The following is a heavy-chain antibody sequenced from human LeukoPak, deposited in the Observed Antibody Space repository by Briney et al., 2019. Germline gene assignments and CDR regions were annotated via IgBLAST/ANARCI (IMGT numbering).Heavy chain of an antibody. CDR2: IYYSGST. D-gene: IGHD6-13*01. V-gene: IGHV4-39*07. Sequence: PSETLSLTCTVSGGSISSSSYYWGWIRQPPGKGLEWIGSIYYSGSTYYNPSLKSRVTISVDTSKNQFSLKLSSVTAADTAAYYCARVGVGYSSSWYRYYYYYMDVWGKGTTVTVSS. CDR1: GGSISSSSYY. CDR3: ARVGVGYSSSWYRYYYYYMDV. J-gene: IGHJ6*03.